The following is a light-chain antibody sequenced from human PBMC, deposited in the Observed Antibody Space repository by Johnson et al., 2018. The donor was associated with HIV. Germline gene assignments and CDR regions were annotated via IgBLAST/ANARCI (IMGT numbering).Light chain of an antibody. Sequence: LTQPPSVSGSPGQSVTISCTGTSSDVGSYDYVSWYQQHPGTVHKPMIYNVNTRPSGIPDRFSGSKSGTSATLGITGLQTGDEAEYYCGTWDSSLSAYVFGTGTKVTVL. CDR2: NVN. CDR3: GTWDSSLSAYV. CDR1: SSDVGSYDY. J-gene: IGLJ1*01. V-gene: IGLV2-5*02.